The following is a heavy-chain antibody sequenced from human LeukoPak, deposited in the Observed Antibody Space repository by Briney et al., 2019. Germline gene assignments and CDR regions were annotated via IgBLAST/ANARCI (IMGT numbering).Heavy chain of an antibody. Sequence: GGSLRLSCAASGFTFSSYAMNWVRHVPGRGLEWVSAINAGGSSTYYADSVKGRFTMSRDNSNNTLYLQMNSLRAEDTAVYYCAKDPRTGRIMVTFGGIMSPYYFDFWGQGTLVTVSS. V-gene: IGHV3-23*01. CDR3: AKDPRTGRIMVTFGGIMSPYYFDF. D-gene: IGHD3-16*01. J-gene: IGHJ4*02. CDR2: INAGGSST. CDR1: GFTFSSYA.